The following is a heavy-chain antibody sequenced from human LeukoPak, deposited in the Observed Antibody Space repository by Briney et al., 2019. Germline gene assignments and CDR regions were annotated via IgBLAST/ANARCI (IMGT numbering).Heavy chain of an antibody. CDR1: GGSISSGGYS. V-gene: IGHV4-30-2*01. Sequence: SETLSLTCAVSGGSISSGGYSWSWIRQPPGKGLEWIGYIYHSGSIYYNPSLKSRVTISVDRSKNQFSLKLSSVTAADTAVYYCARYSSGNNWFDPWGQGTLVTVSS. D-gene: IGHD6-19*01. CDR2: IYHSGSI. CDR3: ARYSSGNNWFDP. J-gene: IGHJ5*02.